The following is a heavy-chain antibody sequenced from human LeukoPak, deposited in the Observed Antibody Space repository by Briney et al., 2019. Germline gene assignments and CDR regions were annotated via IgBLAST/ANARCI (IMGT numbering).Heavy chain of an antibody. CDR3: ARSLTSANYYYYYYMDV. CDR2: IIPIFGTA. Sequence: GASVKVSCKASGGTFSSYAISWVRQAPGQGLEWMGGIIPIFGTANYAQKFQGRVTITADKSTSTAYMELSSLRSEDTAVYYCARSLTSANYYYYYYMDVWGKGTTVTISS. J-gene: IGHJ6*03. CDR1: GGTFSSYA. V-gene: IGHV1-69*06.